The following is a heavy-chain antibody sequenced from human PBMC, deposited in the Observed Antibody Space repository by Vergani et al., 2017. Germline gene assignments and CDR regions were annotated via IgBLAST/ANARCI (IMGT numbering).Heavy chain of an antibody. CDR3: ARGRYCSSTSCSPNTYRGYYYYMDV. CDR2: IYYSGST. J-gene: IGHJ6*03. V-gene: IGHV4-39*07. D-gene: IGHD2-2*01. Sequence: QLQLQESGPGLVKPSETLSLTCTVSGGSISSSSYYWGWIRQPPGKGLEWIGSIYYSGSTYYNPSLKSRVTISVDTSKNQFSLKLSSVTAADTAVYYCARGRYCSSTSCSPNTYRGYYYYMDVWGKGTTVTVSS. CDR1: GGSISSSSYY.